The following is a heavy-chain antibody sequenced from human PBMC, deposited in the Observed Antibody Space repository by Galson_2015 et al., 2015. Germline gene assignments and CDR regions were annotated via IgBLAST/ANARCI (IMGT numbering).Heavy chain of an antibody. CDR3: ARANWGFDY. CDR2: INSDGSST. V-gene: IGHV3-74*01. J-gene: IGHJ4*02. Sequence: SLRLSCAASGLTFSSYWMHWVRPAPGKGLVWVSRINSDGSSTNYADSVKGRFTVSRNNAKNTLYLQMNSLRAEDTAVYYCARANWGFDYWGQGTLVTVSS. D-gene: IGHD7-27*01. CDR1: GLTFSSYW.